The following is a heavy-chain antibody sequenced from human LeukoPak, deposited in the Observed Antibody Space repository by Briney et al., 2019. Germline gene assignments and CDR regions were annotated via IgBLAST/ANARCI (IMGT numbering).Heavy chain of an antibody. CDR1: GFTFRTYY. CDR2: ISSGSSYI. Sequence: GGSLRLSCAASGFTFRTYYMHWVRQVPGKGLEWVSSISSGSSYIYYTDSVKGRFTISRDDAKNSLYLQMNSLRAEDTALYYCARGLGATTWFPFDYWGQGTLVTVSS. D-gene: IGHD1-26*01. CDR3: ARGLGATTWFPFDY. J-gene: IGHJ4*02. V-gene: IGHV3-21*04.